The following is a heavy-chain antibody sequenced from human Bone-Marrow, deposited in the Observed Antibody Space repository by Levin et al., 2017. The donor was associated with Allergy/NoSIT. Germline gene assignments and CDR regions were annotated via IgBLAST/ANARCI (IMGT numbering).Heavy chain of an antibody. V-gene: IGHV3-48*03. Sequence: GESLKISCAASGFTFSSYEMNWVRQAPGKGLEWVSYISSSGSTIYYADSVKGRFTISRDNAKNSLYLQMNSLRAEDTAVYYCARGKGYCTGGVCPNYYYYYYMDVWGKGTTVTVSS. CDR1: GFTFSSYE. D-gene: IGHD2-8*02. CDR2: ISSSGSTI. J-gene: IGHJ6*03. CDR3: ARGKGYCTGGVCPNYYYYYYMDV.